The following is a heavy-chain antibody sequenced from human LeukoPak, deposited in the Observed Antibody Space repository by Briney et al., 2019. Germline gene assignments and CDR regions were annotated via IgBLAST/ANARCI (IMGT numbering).Heavy chain of an antibody. CDR2: IYHSGTT. V-gene: IGHV4-38-2*01. CDR1: GYSIISGYY. CDR3: ARQEGSISPYYYYYMDV. Sequence: PSETLSLTCAVSGYSIISGYYWGWFRQPPGKWPEWIGCIYHSGTTYYNPSLKSRVTISVDTSKNQFSLMISSVTAADTAVYYCARQEGSISPYYYYYMDVWGKGTTVTVSS. J-gene: IGHJ6*03. D-gene: IGHD6-13*01.